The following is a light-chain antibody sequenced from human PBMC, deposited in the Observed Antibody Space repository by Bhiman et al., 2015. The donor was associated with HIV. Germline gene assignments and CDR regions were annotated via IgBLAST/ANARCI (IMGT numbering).Light chain of an antibody. J-gene: IGLJ1*01. Sequence: QSALTQPASVSGSPGQSITISCTGTSSDVGGYNYVSWYQHHPGKAPKLMIYDVSKRPSGVSNRFSGSKSGNTASLTISGLQAEDEADYFCNSYTSSSSLVFGTGTKVTVL. CDR3: NSYTSSSSLV. V-gene: IGLV2-14*03. CDR1: SSDVGGYNY. CDR2: DVS.